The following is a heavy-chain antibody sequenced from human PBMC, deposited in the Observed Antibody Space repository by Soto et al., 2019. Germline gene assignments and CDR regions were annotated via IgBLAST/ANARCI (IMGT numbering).Heavy chain of an antibody. J-gene: IGHJ4*02. V-gene: IGHV4-61*01. CDR2: IYYSGST. Sequence: SETLSLTCTVSGGSVSSGSYYWSWIRQPPGKGLEWIGYIYYSGSTNYNPSLKSRVTISVDTSKNQFSLKLSSVTAADTAVYYCAPGIAAAVALFLNWGQGTLVTVSS. CDR1: GGSVSSGSYY. D-gene: IGHD6-13*01. CDR3: APGIAAAVALFLN.